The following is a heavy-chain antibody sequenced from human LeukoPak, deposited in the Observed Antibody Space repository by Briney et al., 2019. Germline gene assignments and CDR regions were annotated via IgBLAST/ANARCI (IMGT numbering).Heavy chain of an antibody. CDR2: ISSRSSYI. D-gene: IGHD3-22*01. V-gene: IGHV3-21*04. CDR1: GFTFSSYS. CDR3: ARESLGSSGYYRDY. Sequence: GGSLRLSCAASGFTFSSYSMNWVRQAPGKGLEWVSSISSRSSYIYYADSVKGRFTISRDNAKNSLYLQMNSLRAEDTAVYYCARESLGSSGYYRDYWGQGTLVTVSS. J-gene: IGHJ4*02.